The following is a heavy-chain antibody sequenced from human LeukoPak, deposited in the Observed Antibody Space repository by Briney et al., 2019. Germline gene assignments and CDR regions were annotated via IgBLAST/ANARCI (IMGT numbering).Heavy chain of an antibody. CDR2: INHSGST. D-gene: IGHD2-15*01. Sequence: PSETLSLTCAVYGGSFSGYYWSWIRQPPGKGLEWIGEINHSGSTNYNPSLKSRVIISVDTSKNQFSLKLSSVTAADTAVYYCARGRYCSADICTGGDSFDIWGQGTMVSVSP. J-gene: IGHJ3*02. V-gene: IGHV4-34*01. CDR3: ARGRYCSADICTGGDSFDI. CDR1: GGSFSGYY.